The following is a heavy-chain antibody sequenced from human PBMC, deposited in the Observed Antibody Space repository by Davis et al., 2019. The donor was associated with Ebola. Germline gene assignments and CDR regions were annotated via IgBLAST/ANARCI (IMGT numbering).Heavy chain of an antibody. Sequence: ASVKVSCKASGYTFTSHGISWVRQAPGQGLEWMGWISGYEDNTNYAPRFQGRITLTKDRATSTVYMELRSLTSDDTAVYYCARDLAASSGAHFFYFGMDVWGEGTSVAVSS. CDR1: GYTFTSHG. D-gene: IGHD6-25*01. J-gene: IGHJ6*04. CDR2: ISGYEDNT. V-gene: IGHV1-18*01. CDR3: ARDLAASSGAHFFYFGMDV.